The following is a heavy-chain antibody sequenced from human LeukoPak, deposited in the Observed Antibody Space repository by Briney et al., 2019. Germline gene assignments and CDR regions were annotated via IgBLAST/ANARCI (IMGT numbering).Heavy chain of an antibody. V-gene: IGHV1-18*01. CDR2: ISAYNGNT. J-gene: IGHJ5*02. Sequence: ASVKVSCKASSYTFTNYAFTWVRQAPGQGLEWMGWISAYNGNTNYAQKLQGRVTMTTDTSTNTAYMELRSLRSDDTAVYYCARGLEWLTRRHTWFDPWGQGTLVTVSS. CDR3: ARGLEWLTRRHTWFDP. CDR1: SYTFTNYA. D-gene: IGHD3-3*01.